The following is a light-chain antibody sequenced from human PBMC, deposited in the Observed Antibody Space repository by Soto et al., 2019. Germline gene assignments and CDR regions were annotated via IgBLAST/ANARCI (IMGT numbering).Light chain of an antibody. CDR2: AAS. CDR1: QGISSY. Sequence: IQLTQSPSSLSASVGNRVTITYQASQGISSYLAWLQQKPGKAPKLLIYAASTLQSGVPSRFSGSGSGTDFTLSISSLQPEDFATYYCQQLNSYPLTFGGGTKVDIK. CDR3: QQLNSYPLT. V-gene: IGKV1-9*01. J-gene: IGKJ4*01.